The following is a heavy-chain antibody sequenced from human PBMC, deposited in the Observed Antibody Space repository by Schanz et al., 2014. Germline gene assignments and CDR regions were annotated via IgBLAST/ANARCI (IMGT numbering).Heavy chain of an antibody. CDR3: ARDGDRFYHNYYMDV. CDR2: IWSDGSGK. CDR1: GFTFSSYA. V-gene: IGHV3-30*04. J-gene: IGHJ6*03. D-gene: IGHD4-17*01. Sequence: VQLVESGGGLVKPGGSLRLSCAASGFTFSSYAMHWVRQAPGKGLEWVAVIWSDGSGKYYADSVKGRFTISRDNAKNSLYLQMNSLRAEDTAVYYCARDGDRFYHNYYMDVWGKGTTVTVSS.